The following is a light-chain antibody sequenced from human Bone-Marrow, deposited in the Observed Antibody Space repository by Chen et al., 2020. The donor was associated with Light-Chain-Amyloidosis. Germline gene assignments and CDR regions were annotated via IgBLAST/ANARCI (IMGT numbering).Light chain of an antibody. Sequence: SYELTQPPSVSVSPGQTSTITCSGDDLPTNSVYWYQQKPGQAPEPVLHRDTERPSGISERFSGSSPGTTATLTLSGFQAEDEADYHCQSADSSGTYEVIFGGGTKLTVL. CDR1: DLPTNS. CDR3: QSADSSGTYEVI. V-gene: IGLV3-25*03. J-gene: IGLJ2*01. CDR2: RDT.